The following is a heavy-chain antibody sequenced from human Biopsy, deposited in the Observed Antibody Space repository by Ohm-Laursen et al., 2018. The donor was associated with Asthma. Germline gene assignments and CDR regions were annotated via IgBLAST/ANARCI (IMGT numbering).Heavy chain of an antibody. CDR1: GFTFRSYA. V-gene: IGHV3-30-3*01. Sequence: SLRLSCAASGFTFRSYAMHWVRQAPGKGLEWVAVGGSYYDGGLKYYADSVNGRFTVSRDDSKNTLYLQMNSLRPDDTAVYYCASYEVVTAILPMDVWGQGTTVTVSS. CDR2: GGSYYDGGLK. D-gene: IGHD2-21*02. CDR3: ASYEVVTAILPMDV. J-gene: IGHJ6*02.